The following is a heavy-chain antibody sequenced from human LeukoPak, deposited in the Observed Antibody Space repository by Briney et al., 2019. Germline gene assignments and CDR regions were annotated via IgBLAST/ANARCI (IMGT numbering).Heavy chain of an antibody. CDR3: ATIVWSGYYRVDY. D-gene: IGHD3-3*01. CDR2: VDPEDGEI. J-gene: IGHJ4*02. CDR1: GYTFTQYF. Sequence: ASVKVSCKASGYTFTQYFIHWVQQVPGKGLEWIGRVDPEDGEIVYAAIFQGRVAITADTSTDTAYMEMTSLTSEDTAVYYCATIVWSGYYRVDYWGQGTLVTVSS. V-gene: IGHV1-69-2*01.